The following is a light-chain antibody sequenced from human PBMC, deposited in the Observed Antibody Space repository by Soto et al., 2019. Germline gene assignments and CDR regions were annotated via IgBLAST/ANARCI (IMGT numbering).Light chain of an antibody. J-gene: IGKJ4*01. V-gene: IGKV3-15*01. CDR1: QSVSSY. Sequence: IVLTQSPATLSLSPGERATLSCRASQSVSSYLAWYQQKPGQAPRLLIYDASTRATGIPVRFRGSGSGTEFTLTISSLQSEDSAVYYCHQYNNWLALTFGGGTKVDIK. CDR3: HQYNNWLALT. CDR2: DAS.